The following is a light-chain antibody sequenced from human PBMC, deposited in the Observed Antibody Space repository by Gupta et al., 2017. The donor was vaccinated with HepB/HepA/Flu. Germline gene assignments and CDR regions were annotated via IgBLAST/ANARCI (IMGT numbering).Light chain of an antibody. CDR1: KLGDKY. J-gene: IGLJ2*01. V-gene: IGLV3-1*01. CDR3: QAWGGFTVV. CDR2: EDI. Sequence: SYELPQPPSVSVSPGQTASITCSGDKLGDKYVCWYQQKPGQPPALVIYEDIKRPAGIPDRFSGSNSGDTATLTISGTQAMDEADYYCQAWGGFTVVFGGGTKLTVL.